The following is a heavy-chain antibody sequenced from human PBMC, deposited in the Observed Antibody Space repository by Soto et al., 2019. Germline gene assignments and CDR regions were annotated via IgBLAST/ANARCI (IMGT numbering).Heavy chain of an antibody. CDR2: IYASGSP. J-gene: IGHJ4*02. CDR1: GGSVSVYY. CDR3: ARGVGSSPPQY. V-gene: IGHV4-59*02. D-gene: IGHD1-26*01. Sequence: ETLSLTCTISGGSVSVYYWSWIRQSTGQGLEWIGYIYASGSPYYNPSLRSRVTISADTSKNQISLKLTSPTAADTAVYYCARGVGSSPPQYWGRGTLVTVSS.